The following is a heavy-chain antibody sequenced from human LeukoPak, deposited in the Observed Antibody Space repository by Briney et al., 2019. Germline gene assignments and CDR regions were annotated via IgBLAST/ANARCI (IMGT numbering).Heavy chain of an antibody. CDR3: ARAYYYGSGTFDI. CDR2: IYYTGST. CDR1: GGSISPYY. J-gene: IGHJ3*02. D-gene: IGHD3-10*01. Sequence: SETLSLTCTVSGGSISPYYWSWIRQPPGKGLEWIGYIYYTGSTYYNPSLKSRVTISVDTSKNQFSLRLSSVTAADTAVYYCARAYYYGSGTFDIWGQGTLVTVSS. V-gene: IGHV4-59*01.